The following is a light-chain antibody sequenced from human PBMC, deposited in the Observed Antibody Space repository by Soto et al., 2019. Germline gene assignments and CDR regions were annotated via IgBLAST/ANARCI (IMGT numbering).Light chain of an antibody. V-gene: IGLV2-14*01. CDR2: EVS. CDR3: GSYTGSIYV. CDR1: SSDVGGYKF. Sequence: QSALTQPASVSGSPGQSITISCTGTSSDVGGYKFVSWYQQHPGKAPKLMIYEVSNRPSGVSSRFSGSKSGTTASLTISGLQAEDEADYYCGSYTGSIYVFGPGTKLTVL. J-gene: IGLJ1*01.